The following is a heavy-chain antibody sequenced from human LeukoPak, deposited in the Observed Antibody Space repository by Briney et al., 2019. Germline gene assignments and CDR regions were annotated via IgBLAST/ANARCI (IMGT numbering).Heavy chain of an antibody. CDR2: IKQDGSEK. V-gene: IGHV3-7*01. D-gene: IGHD1-7*01. J-gene: IGHJ4*02. Sequence: GGSLRLSCTGSGFTFGDYAMTWVRQAPGKGLEWVANIKQDGSEKYYVDSVKGRFTISRDNAKNSLYLQMNSLRAEDTAVYYCARYRYNWNLIPYYFDYWGQGTLVTVSS. CDR3: ARYRYNWNLIPYYFDY. CDR1: GFTFGDYA.